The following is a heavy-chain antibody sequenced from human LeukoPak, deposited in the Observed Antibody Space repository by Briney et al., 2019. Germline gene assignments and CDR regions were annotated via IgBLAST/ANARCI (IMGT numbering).Heavy chain of an antibody. V-gene: IGHV3-7*01. CDR2: IKQDGSEK. D-gene: IGHD6-13*01. CDR1: GFSVSGYW. CDR3: AREWQGGIAAAGTRIEGDY. J-gene: IGHJ4*02. Sequence: GGSLRLSCAVSGFSVSGYWMTWVRQAPGKGLEWVANIKQDGSEKNYVDSVKGRFTISRDNAENSLFLQMNSLRVEDTAVFYCAREWQGGIAAAGTRIEGDYWGQGTLVAVSS.